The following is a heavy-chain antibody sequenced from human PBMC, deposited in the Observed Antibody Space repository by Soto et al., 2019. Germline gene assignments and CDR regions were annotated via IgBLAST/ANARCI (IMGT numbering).Heavy chain of an antibody. D-gene: IGHD3-3*01. CDR1: VGSISIYY. CDR3: AREGAGVFGVVIIPGAFDI. CDR2: IYTSGST. J-gene: IGHJ3*02. V-gene: IGHV4-4*07. Sequence: PSETLSVTCTFSVGSISIYYWSWIRQPAGKGLEWIGRIYTSGSTNYNPSLKSRVTMSVDTSKNQFSLKLSSVTAADTAVYYCAREGAGVFGVVIIPGAFDIWGQGTLVTVSS.